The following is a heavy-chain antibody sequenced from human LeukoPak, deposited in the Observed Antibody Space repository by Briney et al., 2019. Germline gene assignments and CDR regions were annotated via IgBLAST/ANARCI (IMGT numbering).Heavy chain of an antibody. CDR3: ARGSRLGAFDI. Sequence: GGSLRLSCAAAGFTLSSDWMHWVRQAPGKGLVWVSRIDSDESRIWYADSVRGRFTISRDIAKNTLFLQMDSLRVEDTAVYYCARGSRLGAFDIWGQGTMVTVSS. J-gene: IGHJ3*02. CDR2: IDSDESRI. V-gene: IGHV3-74*01. CDR1: GFTLSSDW. D-gene: IGHD3-16*01.